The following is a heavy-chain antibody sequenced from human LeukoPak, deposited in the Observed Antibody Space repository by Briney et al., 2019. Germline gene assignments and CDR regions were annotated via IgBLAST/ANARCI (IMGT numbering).Heavy chain of an antibody. CDR1: GFTFSSYA. Sequence: PGGSLRLSCAASGFTFSSYAMHWVRQAPGKGLEWVAVISYDGINKYYGDSVKGRFTISRDNAKNSLYLQMNGLRAEDTAVYYCARALVRVPFNYYYMDVWGKGTTVTVSS. D-gene: IGHD2-21*01. CDR2: ISYDGINK. V-gene: IGHV3-30-3*01. CDR3: ARALVRVPFNYYYMDV. J-gene: IGHJ6*03.